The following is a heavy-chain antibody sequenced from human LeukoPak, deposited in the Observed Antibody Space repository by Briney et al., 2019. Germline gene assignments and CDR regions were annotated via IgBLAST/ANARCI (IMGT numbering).Heavy chain of an antibody. CDR2: IRYDGSNK. CDR1: GFTFSSYG. D-gene: IGHD3-10*01. J-gene: IGHJ3*02. V-gene: IGHV3-30*02. CDR3: AREAYLKMYYYAPPRIGTESFDI. Sequence: GGSLRLSCAASGFTFSSYGMNWVRQAPGKGLEWVAFIRYDGSNKYYADSVKGRFTISRDNSKNTLYLQMNSLRAEDTAVYYCAREAYLKMYYYAPPRIGTESFDIWGQGTMVTVSS.